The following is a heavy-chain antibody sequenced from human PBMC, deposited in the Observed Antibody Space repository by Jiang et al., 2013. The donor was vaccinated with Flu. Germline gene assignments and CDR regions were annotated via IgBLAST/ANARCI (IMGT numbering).Heavy chain of an antibody. V-gene: IGHV7-4-1*02. J-gene: IGHJ6*02. CDR3: ARDALLPSHDYGDYYYYGMDV. CDR1: GYTFTSYA. D-gene: IGHD4-17*01. Sequence: QSGSELKKPGASVKVSCKASGYTFTSYAMNWVRQAPGQGLEWMGWINTNTGNPTYAQGFTGRFVFSLDTSVSTAYLQISSLKAEDTAVYYCARDALLPSHDYGDYYYYGMDVWGQGTTVTVSS. CDR2: INTNTGNP.